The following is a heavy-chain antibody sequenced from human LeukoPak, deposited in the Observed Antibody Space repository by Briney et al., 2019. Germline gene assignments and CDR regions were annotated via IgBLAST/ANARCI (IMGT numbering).Heavy chain of an antibody. J-gene: IGHJ3*02. V-gene: IGHV1-2*02. CDR3: ARDLEAFDI. CDR2: INPNSGGT. Sequence: ASVKVSCKVSGYTLTELSMHWVRQAPGQGLEWMGWINPNSGGTNYAQKFQGRVTMTRDTSISTAYMELSRLRSDDTAVYYCARDLEAFDIWGQGTMVTVSS. CDR1: GYTLTELS.